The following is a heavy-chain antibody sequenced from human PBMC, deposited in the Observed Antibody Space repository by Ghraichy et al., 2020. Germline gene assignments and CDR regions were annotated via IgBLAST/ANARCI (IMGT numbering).Heavy chain of an antibody. CDR1: GFTFDDYT. V-gene: IGHV3-43*01. Sequence: GESLNISCAASGFTFDDYTMHWVRQAPGKGLEWVSLITWDGRTTYYADSVRGRFTISRDNSKNSLYLQMNILTTEDTALYYCAKDSGFGDYVVGYWGQGTLVTVSS. CDR3: AKDSGFGDYVVGY. CDR2: ITWDGRTT. D-gene: IGHD4-17*01. J-gene: IGHJ4*02.